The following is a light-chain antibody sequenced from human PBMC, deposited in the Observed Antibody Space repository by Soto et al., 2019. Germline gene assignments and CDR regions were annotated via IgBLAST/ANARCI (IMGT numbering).Light chain of an antibody. CDR2: AAS. CDR3: QQRYSTSTWT. J-gene: IGKJ1*01. Sequence: DMRMSQPPSSRSAAVGEGVTITCRASQSISSYVSWYQQKPGKAPKLLIYAASRLQSGVPSRFSGSGSGTDFTLTISSLQPEDFATYYCQQRYSTSTWTFGQGTKVDIK. CDR1: QSISSY. V-gene: IGKV1-39*01.